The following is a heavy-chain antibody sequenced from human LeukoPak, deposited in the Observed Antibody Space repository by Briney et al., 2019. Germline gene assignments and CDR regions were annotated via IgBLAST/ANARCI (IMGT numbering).Heavy chain of an antibody. J-gene: IGHJ4*02. CDR3: AKGYSGSYLADFDY. V-gene: IGHV3-23*01. Sequence: GPLRLSCAASGFTFSNYPMTWFRQPPGKGLEWVSTISVSGTYYTDSVKGRFTISRDNSNNMLYLQMNNLRAEDTAVYYCAKGYSGSYLADFDYWGQGTLVTVSS. CDR1: GFTFSNYP. D-gene: IGHD1-26*01. CDR2: ISVSGT.